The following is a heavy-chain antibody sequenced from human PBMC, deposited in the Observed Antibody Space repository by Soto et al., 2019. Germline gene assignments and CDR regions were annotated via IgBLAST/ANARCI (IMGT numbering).Heavy chain of an antibody. D-gene: IGHD6-6*01. CDR3: ARGLYSSSSMFDP. CDR2: IYYSGST. V-gene: IGHV4-30-4*01. J-gene: IGHJ5*02. Sequence: SETLSLTCTVYGGSISSGDYYWSWIRQPPGKGLEWIGYIYYSGSTYYNPSLKSRVTISVDTSKNQFSLKLSSVTAADTAVYYCARGLYSSSSMFDPWGQGTLVTVSS. CDR1: GGSISSGDYY.